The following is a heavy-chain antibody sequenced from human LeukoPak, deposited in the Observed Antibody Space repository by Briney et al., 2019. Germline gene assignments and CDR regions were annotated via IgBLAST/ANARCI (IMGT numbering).Heavy chain of an antibody. Sequence: GGSLRLSCAASGFTFSNAWMSWVRQAPGKGLEWVSAISGSGGSTYYADSVKGRFTISRDNSKNSLYLQMNSLRAEDTAVYYCARVGMATTRIYYYYMDVWGKGTTVTVSS. D-gene: IGHD5-24*01. J-gene: IGHJ6*03. V-gene: IGHV3-23*01. CDR2: ISGSGGST. CDR1: GFTFSNAW. CDR3: ARVGMATTRIYYYYMDV.